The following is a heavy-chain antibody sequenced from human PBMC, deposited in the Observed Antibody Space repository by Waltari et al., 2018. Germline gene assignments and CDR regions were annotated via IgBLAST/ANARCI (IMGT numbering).Heavy chain of an antibody. CDR1: GFTFSDFS. D-gene: IGHD5-12*01. V-gene: IGHV3-21*01. Sequence: EVRLVESGGGLVNPGGSLRLSCAASGFTFSDFSMNWVRQVPGRGLEGVPSISTTSRNIYYGDSMKGRFTISRDNAKNSLYLQMNSLRAEDTAIYYCARGATDLQRNDALDIWGQGTMVTVSS. CDR3: ARGATDLQRNDALDI. CDR2: ISTTSRNI. J-gene: IGHJ3*02.